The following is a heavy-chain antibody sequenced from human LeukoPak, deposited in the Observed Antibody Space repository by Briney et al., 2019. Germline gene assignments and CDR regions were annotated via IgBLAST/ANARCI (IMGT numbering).Heavy chain of an antibody. J-gene: IGHJ5*02. CDR2: IYTSGST. Sequence: SETLSLTCTVSGGSISSGSYYWSWIRQPAGKGLEWIGRIYTSGSTNYNPSLKSRVTISVDTSKNQFSLKLSSVTAADTAVYYCARDSWKSSSRVVHNWFGPWGQGTLVTVSS. CDR3: ARDSWKSSSRVVHNWFGP. D-gene: IGHD6-6*01. CDR1: GGSISSGSYY. V-gene: IGHV4-61*02.